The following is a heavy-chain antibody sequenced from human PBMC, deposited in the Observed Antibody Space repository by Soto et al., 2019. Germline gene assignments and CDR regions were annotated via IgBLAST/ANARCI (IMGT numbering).Heavy chain of an antibody. D-gene: IGHD3-22*01. CDR1: GYTFTSYG. CDR3: PRYDSSGYYYDFDY. Sequence: ASVQVSCKASGYTFTSYGISWVRQGPGNRLERLGWIRAYSGQPNPAQKLQGRVTMTTDTSTSTAYMELRSLRSHDTAVYYCPRYDSSGYYYDFDYWG. V-gene: IGHV1-18*01. CDR2: IRAYSGQP. J-gene: IGHJ4*01.